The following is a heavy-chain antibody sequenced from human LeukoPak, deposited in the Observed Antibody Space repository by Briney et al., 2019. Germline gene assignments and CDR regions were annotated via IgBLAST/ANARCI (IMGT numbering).Heavy chain of an antibody. CDR3: AKDRIQLWPNWFDP. Sequence: GGSPRLSCAASGFTFSSYGMHWVRQAPGKGLEWVAVISYDGSNKYYADSVKGRFTISRDNSKNTLYLQMNSLRAEDTAVYYCAKDRIQLWPNWFDPWGQGTLVTVSS. D-gene: IGHD5-18*01. CDR2: ISYDGSNK. CDR1: GFTFSSYG. J-gene: IGHJ5*02. V-gene: IGHV3-30*18.